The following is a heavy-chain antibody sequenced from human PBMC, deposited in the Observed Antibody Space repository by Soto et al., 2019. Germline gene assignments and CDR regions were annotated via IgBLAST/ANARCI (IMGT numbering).Heavy chain of an antibody. J-gene: IGHJ6*02. D-gene: IGHD3-16*01. CDR2: IWYDGSNK. V-gene: IGHV3-33*01. Sequence: QVQLVESGGGVVQPGRSVRLSCAASGFTFSLYGMHWVRQAPGKGLEWVAVIWYDGSNKFYADSVKGRFTISRDNSKNTLYLQMNSLRDEDTAVYHCARGLRGISFYGMDVWGQGTTVIVSS. CDR1: GFTFSLYG. CDR3: ARGLRGISFYGMDV.